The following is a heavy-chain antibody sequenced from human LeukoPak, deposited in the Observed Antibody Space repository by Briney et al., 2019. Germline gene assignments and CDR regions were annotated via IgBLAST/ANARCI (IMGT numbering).Heavy chain of an antibody. Sequence: PSETLSLTCAVYGGSFSGYYWSWIRQPPGKGLEWIGEINHSGSTNYNPSLKSRVTISVGTSKNQFSLKLSSVTAADTAVYYCARGRVATFGYWGQGTLVTVSS. J-gene: IGHJ4*02. CDR2: INHSGST. CDR1: GGSFSGYY. CDR3: ARGRVATFGY. D-gene: IGHD5-12*01. V-gene: IGHV4-34*01.